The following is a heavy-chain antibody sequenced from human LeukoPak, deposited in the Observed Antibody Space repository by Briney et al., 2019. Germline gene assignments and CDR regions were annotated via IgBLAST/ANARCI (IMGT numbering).Heavy chain of an antibody. CDR2: INHSGST. CDR3: ARVRFLEWLFYYFDY. D-gene: IGHD3-3*01. V-gene: IGHV4-34*01. J-gene: IGHJ4*02. CDR1: GGSFSGYY. Sequence: PSETLSLTCAVYGGSFSGYYWSWIRQPPGKGLEWIGEINHSGSTNYNPSLKSRVTISVDTSKNQFSLKLSSVTAADTAVYYCARVRFLEWLFYYFDYSGQGTLVSVSS.